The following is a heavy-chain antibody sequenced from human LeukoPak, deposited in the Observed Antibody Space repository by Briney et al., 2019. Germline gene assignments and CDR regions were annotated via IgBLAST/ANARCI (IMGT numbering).Heavy chain of an antibody. CDR3: ARDKLGGGDAFDI. CDR2: IKQDGSEK. D-gene: IGHD1-26*01. J-gene: IGHJ3*02. CDR1: GFTFSSYW. V-gene: IGHV3-7*03. Sequence: GGSLRLSCAASGFTFSSYWMSWVRQAPGKGLEWVANIKQDGSEKYYVDSVKGRFTISRDNSKNTLYLQMNSLRAEDTAVYYCARDKLGGGDAFDIWGQGTLVTVSS.